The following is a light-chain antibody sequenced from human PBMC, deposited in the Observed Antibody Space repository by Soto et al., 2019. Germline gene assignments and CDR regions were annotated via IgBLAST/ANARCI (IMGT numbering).Light chain of an antibody. J-gene: IGKJ4*01. V-gene: IGKV3-20*01. CDR3: QHYGSSPPLT. Sequence: EFVLTQSPGTLSLSPGERATLSCRASQSVSSTFLAWYQQKPGQPPRLLIYGASTRGTGIPDRFSGSGSGTEFTLTISRLEPEDFAVYYCQHYGSSPPLTFSGGTKVEIK. CDR1: QSVSSTF. CDR2: GAS.